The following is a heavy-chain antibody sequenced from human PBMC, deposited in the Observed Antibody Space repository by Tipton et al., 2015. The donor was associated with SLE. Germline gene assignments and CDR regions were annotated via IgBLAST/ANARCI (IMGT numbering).Heavy chain of an antibody. CDR1: GGTFSSYA. D-gene: IGHD3-10*01. V-gene: IGHV1-2*06. Sequence: QLVQSGAEVKKPGSSVKVSCKASGGTFSSYAISWVRQAPGQGLEWMGRINPNSGGTNYAQKFQGRVTMTRDTSISTAYMELSRLRSDDTAVYYCARDLYGSGSYFGYWGQGTLVTVSS. J-gene: IGHJ4*02. CDR2: INPNSGGT. CDR3: ARDLYGSGSYFGY.